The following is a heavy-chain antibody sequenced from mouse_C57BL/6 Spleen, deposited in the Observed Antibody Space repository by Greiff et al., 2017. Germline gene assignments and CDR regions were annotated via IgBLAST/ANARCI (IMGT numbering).Heavy chain of an antibody. D-gene: IGHD4-1*02. J-gene: IGHJ3*01. CDR3: ARGLNWAWFAY. CDR1: GYAFSSYW. Sequence: VQLQQSGAELVQPGASVKISCKASGYAFSSYWMNWVKQRPGKGLEWIGQIYPGDGDTNYNGKFKGKATLTADKSSSTAYMQLSSLTSEDSAVDYCARGLNWAWFAYWGQGTLVTVSA. V-gene: IGHV1-80*01. CDR2: IYPGDGDT.